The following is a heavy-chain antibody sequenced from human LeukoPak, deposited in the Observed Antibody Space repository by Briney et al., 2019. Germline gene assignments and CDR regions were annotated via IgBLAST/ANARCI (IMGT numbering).Heavy chain of an antibody. CDR3: ARKLSMATISAGNSDAFDI. D-gene: IGHD5-24*01. CDR2: IYPGDSDT. V-gene: IGHV5-51*01. Sequence: GESLKISCKGSGYSFTDYWIGWVRQMPGKGLEWMGIIYPGDSDTRYSPSFQGQVTISADKSISTAYLQWSSLKASDTAMYYCARKLSMATISAGNSDAFDIWGQGTMVTVSS. CDR1: GYSFTDYW. J-gene: IGHJ3*02.